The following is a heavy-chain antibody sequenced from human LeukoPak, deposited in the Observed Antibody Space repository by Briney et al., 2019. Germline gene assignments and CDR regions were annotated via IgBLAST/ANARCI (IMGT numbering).Heavy chain of an antibody. J-gene: IGHJ6*02. Sequence: SQTLSLTCAISGDSVSSNSAAWNWIRQSPSRGLEWLGRTYYRSKWYNDYAVSVKSRITINPDTSKNQFSLQLNSVTPEDTAVYYCARDFSGYSSGSYYYYGMDVWGQGTTVTVSS. CDR2: TYYRSKWYN. CDR3: ARDFSGYSSGSYYYYGMDV. V-gene: IGHV6-1*01. D-gene: IGHD6-19*01. CDR1: GDSVSSNSAA.